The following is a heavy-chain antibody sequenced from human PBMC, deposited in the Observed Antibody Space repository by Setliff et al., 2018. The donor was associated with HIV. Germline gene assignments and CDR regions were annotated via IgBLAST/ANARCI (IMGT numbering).Heavy chain of an antibody. J-gene: IGHJ3*02. V-gene: IGHV1-2*02. CDR2: FNPFSGGT. CDR1: GYTLTDYY. Sequence: ASVKVSCKASGYTLTDYYIHWMRQAPGQGLEWVGWFNPFSGGTNFAQKFQGRVTMTRDTSISTAYMELSRLRSDDTAVYYCATEDFVRSWGAFDIWGQGTMVTVSS. D-gene: IGHD6-6*01. CDR3: ATEDFVRSWGAFDI.